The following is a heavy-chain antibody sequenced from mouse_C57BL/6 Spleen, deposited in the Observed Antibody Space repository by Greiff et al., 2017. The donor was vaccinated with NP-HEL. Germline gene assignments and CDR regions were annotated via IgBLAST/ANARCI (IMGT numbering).Heavy chain of an antibody. CDR2: INPSTGGT. Sequence: VQLQQSGPELVKPGASVKISCKASGYSFTGYYMNWVKQSPEKSLEWIGEINPSTGGTTYNQKFKAKATLTVDKSSSTAYMQLKSLTSEDSAVYYCARGGLLRSLYWYFDVWGTGTTVTVSS. V-gene: IGHV1-42*01. J-gene: IGHJ1*03. CDR3: ARGGLLRSLYWYFDV. D-gene: IGHD1-1*01. CDR1: GYSFTGYY.